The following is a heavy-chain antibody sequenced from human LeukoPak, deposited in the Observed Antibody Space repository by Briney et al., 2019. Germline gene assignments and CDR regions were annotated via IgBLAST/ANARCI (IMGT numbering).Heavy chain of an antibody. CDR2: IYYSGST. CDR1: GGSISSYY. CDR3: ARGGLMVYAIDY. D-gene: IGHD2-8*01. J-gene: IGHJ4*02. Sequence: SETLSLTCTVSGGSISSYYWSWIRQPPGKGLEWIGYIYYSGSTNYNPSLKSRVTISVDRSKNQFSLKLSSVTAADTAVYYCARGGLMVYAIDYWGQGTLVTVSS. V-gene: IGHV4-59*12.